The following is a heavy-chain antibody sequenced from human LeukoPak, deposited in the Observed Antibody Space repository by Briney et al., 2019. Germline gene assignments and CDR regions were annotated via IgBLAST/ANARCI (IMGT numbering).Heavy chain of an antibody. Sequence: SETLSLTCAVYGESFSGYYWSWVRQPPGRGLEWIGEINHSGSTSYSASLKSRVTISVDTSKNQFSLKLNSVTAADTAVYYCARGDIAAGGAPFDYWGQGTLVTVSS. J-gene: IGHJ4*02. CDR1: GESFSGYY. V-gene: IGHV4-34*01. CDR2: INHSGST. CDR3: ARGDIAAGGAPFDY. D-gene: IGHD6-13*01.